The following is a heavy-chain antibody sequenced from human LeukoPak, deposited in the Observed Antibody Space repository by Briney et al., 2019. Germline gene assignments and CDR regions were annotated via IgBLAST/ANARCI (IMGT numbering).Heavy chain of an antibody. Sequence: SETLSLTCTVSGGSISNYYYWNWIRQPAGKGLEWIGRIYTSGTTNYNPSLESRITMSIETSKKQFSLNLTSVTAADTAVYYCASQPSVESSGRPFDYWGQGTLVTVSS. J-gene: IGHJ4*02. CDR3: ASQPSVESSGRPFDY. V-gene: IGHV4-4*07. CDR2: IYTSGTT. D-gene: IGHD3-22*01. CDR1: GGSISNYY.